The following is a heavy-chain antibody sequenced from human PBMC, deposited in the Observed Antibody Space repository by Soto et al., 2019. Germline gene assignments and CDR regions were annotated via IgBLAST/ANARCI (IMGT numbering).Heavy chain of an antibody. V-gene: IGHV3-11*06. D-gene: IGHD6-13*01. J-gene: IGHJ4*02. CDR2: ISSSSTDT. Sequence: PGGSLRLSCSASVFTFSDYYMSWIRQAPGKWLECVSYISSSSTDTKYADSVKGRFTISRDNAKNSLYLQMNSLRAEDSAVYYCARTRPAYTSSWGYYFDYWGQGILVTVSS. CDR1: VFTFSDYY. CDR3: ARTRPAYTSSWGYYFDY.